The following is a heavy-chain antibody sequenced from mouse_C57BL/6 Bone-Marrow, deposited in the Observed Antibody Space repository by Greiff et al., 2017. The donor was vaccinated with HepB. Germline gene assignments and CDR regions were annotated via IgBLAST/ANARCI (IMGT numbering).Heavy chain of an antibody. J-gene: IGHJ4*01. CDR3: TREGSYSEYDGRGYYYAMDY. Sequence: EVQLVESGEGLVKPGGSLKLSCAASGFTFSSYAMSWVRQTPEKRLEWVAYISSGGDYIYYADTVKGRFTISRDNARNTLYLQMSSLKSEDTAMYYCTREGSYSEYDGRGYYYAMDYWGQGTSVTVSS. D-gene: IGHD2-4*01. CDR1: GFTFSSYA. CDR2: ISSGGDYI. V-gene: IGHV5-9-1*02.